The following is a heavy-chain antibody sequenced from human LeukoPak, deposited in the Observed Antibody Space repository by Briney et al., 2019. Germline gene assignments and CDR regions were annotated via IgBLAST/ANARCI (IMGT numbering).Heavy chain of an antibody. CDR2: IIPIFGTP. Sequence: SVTVSCKASGGTFRTYSVTWVRHAPGQGLEWMGGIIPIFGTPNYAQKFQGRVKVTTDDATGTGYMELSSLMSEDTAIYYCARVDRYHFYLDVWGKGTPVTVSS. V-gene: IGHV1-69*05. J-gene: IGHJ6*03. CDR3: ARVDRYHFYLDV. CDR1: GGTFRTYS.